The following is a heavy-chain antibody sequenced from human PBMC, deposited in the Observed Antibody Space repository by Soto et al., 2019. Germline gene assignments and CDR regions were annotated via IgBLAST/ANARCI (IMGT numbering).Heavy chain of an antibody. CDR2: INPNSGGT. J-gene: IGHJ6*02. V-gene: IGHV1-2*04. CDR1: GYTFTGYY. Sequence: ASVKVSCKASGYTFTGYYMHWVRQAPGQGLEWMGWINPNSGGTNYAQKFQGWVTMTRDTSISTAYMELSRLRSDDTAVYYCAREHLDGESLYYYYNCMDVWCQRTTVSVSS. CDR3: AREHLDGESLYYYYNCMDV. D-gene: IGHD2-21*01.